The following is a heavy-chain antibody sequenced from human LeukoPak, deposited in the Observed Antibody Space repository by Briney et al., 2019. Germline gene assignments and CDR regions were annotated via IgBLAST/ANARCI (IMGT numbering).Heavy chain of an antibody. CDR1: GGSISSYY. V-gene: IGHV4-59*08. CDR2: IYYSGST. Sequence: SETLSLTCTVSGGSISSYYWSRIRQPPGKGLEWIGYIYYSGSTNYNPSLKSRVTISVDTSKNQFSLKLSSVTAADTAVYYCARQGGWLSPIGYWGQGTLVTVSS. CDR3: ARQGGWLSPIGY. D-gene: IGHD6-19*01. J-gene: IGHJ4*02.